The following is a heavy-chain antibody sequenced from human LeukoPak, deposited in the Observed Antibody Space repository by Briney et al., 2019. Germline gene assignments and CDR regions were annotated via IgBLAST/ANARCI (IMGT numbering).Heavy chain of an antibody. V-gene: IGHV3-9*01. J-gene: IGHJ4*02. CDR2: ISGNGDSR. CDR1: GFTFDAHA. CDR3: TKGSGSWVDY. D-gene: IGHD2-15*01. Sequence: GGPLRLSCAASGFTFDAHAMHWVRQAPGKGLEWVSGISGNGDSRGYADSVKGRFTISRDNAKNSLFLQMNSLRVEDTALYYCTKGSGSWVDYWGQGTLVTVSS.